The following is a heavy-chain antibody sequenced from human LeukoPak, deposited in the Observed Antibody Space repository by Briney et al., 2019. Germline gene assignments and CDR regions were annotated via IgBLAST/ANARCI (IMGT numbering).Heavy chain of an antibody. CDR3: ARGEGPPLSGTEIFWGPVWWFDP. Sequence: GASVKVSCKASGYTFTSYGISWVRQAPGQGLEWMGWISAYNGNTNYAQKLQGRVTMTRDMSTSTVYMELSSLRSEDTAVYYCARGEGPPLSGTEIFWGPVWWFDPWGQGTLVTVSS. CDR1: GYTFTSYG. V-gene: IGHV1-18*01. CDR2: ISAYNGNT. D-gene: IGHD1-1*01. J-gene: IGHJ5*02.